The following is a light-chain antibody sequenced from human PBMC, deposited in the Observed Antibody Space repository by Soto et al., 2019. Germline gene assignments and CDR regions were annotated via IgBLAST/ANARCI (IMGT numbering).Light chain of an antibody. J-gene: IGKJ1*01. CDR2: GAS. CDR3: QQDNNWPRT. Sequence: EIVMTQSPATLSVSPGERATLSCRASQSVSSNLAWYQQKPGQAPRLLIYGASTRATGIPATFSGSGSGTEFTLTISSLQSEAFAVYYCQQDNNWPRTFGQGTKVEIK. V-gene: IGKV3-15*01. CDR1: QSVSSN.